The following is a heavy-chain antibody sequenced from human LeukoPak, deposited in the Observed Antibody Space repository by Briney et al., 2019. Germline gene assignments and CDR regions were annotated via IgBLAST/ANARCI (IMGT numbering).Heavy chain of an antibody. V-gene: IGHV3-7*01. CDR1: GFTFSTYW. CDR3: AKELAGHYYGSGSSFDY. Sequence: GGSLRLSCAASGFTFSTYWMSWVRQAPGKGLEWVANTREDGSEKYYVDSVKGRFTISRDNAKNSLYLQMNSLRAEDTAVYYCAKELAGHYYGSGSSFDYWGQGTLVTVSS. CDR2: TREDGSEK. D-gene: IGHD3-10*01. J-gene: IGHJ4*02.